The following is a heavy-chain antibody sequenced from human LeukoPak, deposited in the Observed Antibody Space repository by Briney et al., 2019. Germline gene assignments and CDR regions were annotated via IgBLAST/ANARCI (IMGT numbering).Heavy chain of an antibody. D-gene: IGHD3-10*01. CDR3: AGHRSYYYGSGSYGRSFDY. V-gene: IGHV5-51*01. Sequence: GESLKISCKGSGYSFTSFWIGWVRQMPGKGLEWMGIIYPGDSYTTYSPSFQGHVTIPADKSISTAYLQWSSLKASDTAMYYCAGHRSYYYGSGSYGRSFDYWGQGTLVTVSS. J-gene: IGHJ4*02. CDR2: IYPGDSYT. CDR1: GYSFTSFW.